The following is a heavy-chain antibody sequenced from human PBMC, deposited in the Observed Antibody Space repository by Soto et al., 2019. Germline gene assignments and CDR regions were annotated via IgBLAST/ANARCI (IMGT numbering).Heavy chain of an antibody. J-gene: IGHJ4*02. CDR1: GGSVSSGSYY. D-gene: IGHD5-18*01. CDR2: IYYSGST. V-gene: IGHV4-61*01. CDR3: ARSFGAGCGWPYSYGHQIDY. Sequence: QVQLQESGPGLVKPSETLSLTCTVSGGSVSSGSYYWSWIRQPPGKGLEWIGYIYYSGSTNYNPSLKSRVTISVDTSKNQFSLKLSSVTAADTAVYYCARSFGAGCGWPYSYGHQIDYWGQGTLVTVSS.